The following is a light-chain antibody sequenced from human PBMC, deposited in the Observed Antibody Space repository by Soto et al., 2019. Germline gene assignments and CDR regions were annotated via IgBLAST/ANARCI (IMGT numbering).Light chain of an antibody. CDR2: DAS. J-gene: IGKJ3*01. CDR3: QKYKNYLT. Sequence: DIQMTQSPSTLSASVGDRVTITGRASKSISTWLAWYQQKPGKAPKVLIYDASSLESGVPSRFSGSGSGTEFNHNISIQQHDDFASYYCQKYKNYLTFGSGTKVDIK. V-gene: IGKV1-5*01. CDR1: KSISTW.